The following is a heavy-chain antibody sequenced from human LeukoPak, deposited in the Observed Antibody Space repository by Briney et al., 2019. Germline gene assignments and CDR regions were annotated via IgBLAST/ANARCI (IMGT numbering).Heavy chain of an antibody. Sequence: SETLSLTCTVSGGSISSYYWSWIRQPPGKGLEWIGYISYSGSTNYNPSLKSRVTISVDTSKNQFSLKLSSVTAADTAVYYCARDARGGGYGDPWGQGTLVTVSS. V-gene: IGHV4-59*01. CDR1: GGSISSYY. J-gene: IGHJ5*02. D-gene: IGHD5-18*01. CDR3: ARDARGGGYGDP. CDR2: ISYSGST.